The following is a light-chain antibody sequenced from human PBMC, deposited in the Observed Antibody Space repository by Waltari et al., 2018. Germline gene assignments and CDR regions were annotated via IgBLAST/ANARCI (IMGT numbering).Light chain of an antibody. CDR2: WAS. CDR1: QSLLFSLNNKNY. J-gene: IGKJ1*01. CDR3: QQYYTSRRT. Sequence: DIVMTQSPDSLAVSLGERATINCKSSQSLLFSLNNKNYLAWYQHKPGRSPKMLFYWASTRESGVHDRFSGSGSGTDFTLTISRLQAEDVAIYYCQQYYTSRRTFGQGTKVEIK. V-gene: IGKV4-1*01.